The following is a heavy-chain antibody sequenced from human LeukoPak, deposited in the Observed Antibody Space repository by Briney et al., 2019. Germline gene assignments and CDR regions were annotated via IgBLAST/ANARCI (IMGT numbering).Heavy chain of an antibody. J-gene: IGHJ4*02. Sequence: GASVKVSCKASGYTFTSYDINWVRQATGQGLEWMGWMNPNSGNTGYAQKFQGRVTMTRNTSISTAYMELSSLRSEDTAVYYCARVPGYVVVNYFDYWGQGTLVTVSS. V-gene: IGHV1-8*01. CDR2: MNPNSGNT. CDR3: ARVPGYVVVNYFDY. D-gene: IGHD3-22*01. CDR1: GYTFTSYD.